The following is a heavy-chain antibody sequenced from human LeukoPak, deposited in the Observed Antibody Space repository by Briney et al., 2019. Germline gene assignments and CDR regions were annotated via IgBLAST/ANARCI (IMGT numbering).Heavy chain of an antibody. V-gene: IGHV4-61*01. CDR1: GGSISSSYY. J-gene: IGHJ4*02. CDR2: IYYSGST. D-gene: IGHD3-10*01. Sequence: PSETLSLTCAVSGGSISSSYYWSWIRQPPGKGLERIGYIYYSGSTNYNPSLKSRVTISVDTSKNQFSLKLSSVTAADTAVYYCARGSITMVRGVILVSVDYWGQGTLVTVSS. CDR3: ARGSITMVRGVILVSVDY.